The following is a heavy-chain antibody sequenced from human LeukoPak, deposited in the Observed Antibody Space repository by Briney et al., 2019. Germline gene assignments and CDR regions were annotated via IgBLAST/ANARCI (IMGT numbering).Heavy chain of an antibody. J-gene: IGHJ5*02. V-gene: IGHV4-34*01. CDR2: INHSGST. D-gene: IGHD3-10*01. CDR3: ARRSAKNYYGSGSYYNQPRNWSDP. Sequence: PSETLSLTCAVYGGSFSGYYWSWIRQPPGKELEWIGEINHSGSTNYNPSLKSRVTISVDTSKNQFSLKLTSVTAADTAVYYCARRSAKNYYGSGSYYNQPRNWSDPWGQGTLVTVSS. CDR1: GGSFSGYY.